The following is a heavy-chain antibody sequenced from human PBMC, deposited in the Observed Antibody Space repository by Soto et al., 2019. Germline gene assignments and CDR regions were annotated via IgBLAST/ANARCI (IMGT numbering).Heavy chain of an antibody. V-gene: IGHV1-3*01. J-gene: IGHJ3*02. CDR3: AGITPRDDAFDI. CDR2: INAGNGNT. Sequence: ASVKVSCKASGYTFTSYAMHWVRQAPGQRLEWMGWINAGNGNTKYSQKFQGRVTITRDTSASTAYMELSSLRSEDTAVYYCAGITPRDDAFDIWGQGTMDTVSS. D-gene: IGHD3-16*01. CDR1: GYTFTSYA.